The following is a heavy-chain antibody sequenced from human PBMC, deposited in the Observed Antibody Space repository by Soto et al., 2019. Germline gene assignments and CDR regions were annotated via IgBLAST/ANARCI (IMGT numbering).Heavy chain of an antibody. D-gene: IGHD6-13*01. V-gene: IGHV3-23*01. Sequence: GGSLRLSCAASGFTFSSYAMSWVRQAPGKGLEWVSAISGSGGSTYYADSVKGRFTISRDNSKNTLYLQMNSLRAEDTAVYYCARGAYSSSWYQKNYYFDYWGQGTLVTVSS. J-gene: IGHJ4*02. CDR2: ISGSGGST. CDR1: GFTFSSYA. CDR3: ARGAYSSSWYQKNYYFDY.